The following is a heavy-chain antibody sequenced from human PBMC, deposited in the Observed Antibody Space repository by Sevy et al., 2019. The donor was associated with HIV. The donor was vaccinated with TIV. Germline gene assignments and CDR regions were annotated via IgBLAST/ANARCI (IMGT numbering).Heavy chain of an antibody. CDR1: GFTFSTYN. CDR3: ARGSAGDSELGY. V-gene: IGHV3-30-3*01. D-gene: IGHD2-15*01. Sequence: GSLRLSCAASGFTFSTYNIHWVRQAPGKGLEWVAVISYDGSNKYYADSVKGRFTISRDNSKNTLYLQMNSLRGNDTALYFCARGSAGDSELGYWGQGTLVTVSS. CDR2: ISYDGSNK. J-gene: IGHJ4*02.